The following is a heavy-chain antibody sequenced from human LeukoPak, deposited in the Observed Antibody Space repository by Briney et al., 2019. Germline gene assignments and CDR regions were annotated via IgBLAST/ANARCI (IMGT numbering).Heavy chain of an antibody. CDR1: GGSFSGYY. CDR2: INHSGST. V-gene: IGHV4-34*01. Sequence: MTSETLSLTCAVYGGSFSGYYWSWIRQPPGKGLEWIGEINHSGSTNYNPSLKSRVTISVDTSKNQFSLKLSSVTAADTAVYYCAREVGGSGYFDYWGQGTLVTVSS. J-gene: IGHJ4*02. D-gene: IGHD3-10*01. CDR3: AREVGGSGYFDY.